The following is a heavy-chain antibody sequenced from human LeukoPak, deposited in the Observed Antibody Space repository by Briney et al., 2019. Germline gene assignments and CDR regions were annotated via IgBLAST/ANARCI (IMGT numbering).Heavy chain of an antibody. CDR1: GFTFSSYT. CDR2: ISGSSRHK. V-gene: IGHV3-21*01. Sequence: PGGSLRLSCAASGFTFSSYTVNWVRQAPGKGLEWVSSISGSSRHKYYADSVKGRFTISRDNAKNSLYLQMNSLRAEDTAVYYCARTANFAAGYYIGYWGQGTLVTVSS. D-gene: IGHD6-13*01. J-gene: IGHJ4*02. CDR3: ARTANFAAGYYIGY.